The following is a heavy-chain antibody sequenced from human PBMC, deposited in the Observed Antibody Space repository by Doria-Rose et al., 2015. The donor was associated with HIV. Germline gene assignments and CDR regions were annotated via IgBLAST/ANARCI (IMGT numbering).Heavy chain of an antibody. CDR3: ARIKSSRWYHKYYFDF. CDR2: IFSDDER. D-gene: IGHD6-13*01. J-gene: IGHJ4*02. Sequence: QVTLKESGPVLVKPTETLTLTCTVSGVSLSSPGMGVSWIRQPPGKALEWLANIFSDDERSYKTSLNSRLTISRGTFKSQVVLTMTDMDPVDTATYYCARIKSSRWYHKYYFDFWGQGTLVIVSA. V-gene: IGHV2-26*01. CDR1: GVSLSSPGMG.